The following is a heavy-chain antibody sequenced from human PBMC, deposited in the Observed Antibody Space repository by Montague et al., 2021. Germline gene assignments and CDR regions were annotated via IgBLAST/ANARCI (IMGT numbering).Heavy chain of an antibody. D-gene: IGHD1-26*01. V-gene: IGHV3-23*01. CDR1: GFTFGGYY. CDR2: ISPSGDT. J-gene: IGHJ5*01. CDR3: VKTSSGTYDS. Sequence: SLRLSCAASGFTFGGYYMTWVRQAPGRGLEWVSFISPSGDTFYAESVKGRFIVSRDNSNNALYLHLNSLRGEDSAIYYCVKTSSGTYDSWGPGTLVTVSS.